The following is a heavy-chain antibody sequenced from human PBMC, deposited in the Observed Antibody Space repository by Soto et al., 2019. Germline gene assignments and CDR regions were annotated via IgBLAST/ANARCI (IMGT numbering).Heavy chain of an antibody. CDR2: IIPILGIA. Sequence: ASVKVSCKASGGTFSSYAISWVRQAPGQGLEWMGGIIPILGIANYAQKFQGRVTITADKSTSTAYMELSSLRSEDTAVYYCASYDSSEGFDPWGQGTLVTVSS. V-gene: IGHV1-69*10. J-gene: IGHJ5*02. D-gene: IGHD3-22*01. CDR3: ASYDSSEGFDP. CDR1: GGTFSSYA.